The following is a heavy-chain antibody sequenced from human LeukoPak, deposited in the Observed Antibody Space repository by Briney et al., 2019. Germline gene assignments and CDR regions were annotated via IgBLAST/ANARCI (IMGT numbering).Heavy chain of an antibody. CDR3: ASSNTAMAKIDY. Sequence: SETLSLTCTVSGGSISSDGYYWSWIRQHPGKGLEWIGYIYYSGSTYYNPSLKSRVTISVDTSRNQFSLKLSSVTAADTAVYYCASSNTAMAKIDYWGQGTLVTVSS. V-gene: IGHV4-31*03. J-gene: IGHJ4*02. CDR2: IYYSGST. CDR1: GGSISSDGYY. D-gene: IGHD5-18*01.